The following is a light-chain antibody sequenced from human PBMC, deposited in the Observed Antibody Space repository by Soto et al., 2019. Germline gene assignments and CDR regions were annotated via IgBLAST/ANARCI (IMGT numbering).Light chain of an antibody. CDR3: QQYDTYLT. CDR1: QSVDSN. V-gene: IGKV3D-15*01. Sequence: EIVMTQSPATLSVSPGDGATLSCRASQSVDSNLAWYQQKPGQTPRLLIYGASTRPTGIPARFSGSGPGTDFTLTISRLEPEDFAVYYCQQYDTYLTFGPGTKVDIK. CDR2: GAS. J-gene: IGKJ3*01.